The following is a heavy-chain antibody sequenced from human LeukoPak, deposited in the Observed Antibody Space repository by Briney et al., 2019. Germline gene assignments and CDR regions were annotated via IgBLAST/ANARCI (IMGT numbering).Heavy chain of an antibody. D-gene: IGHD6-13*01. CDR2: IIPIFGTA. J-gene: IGHJ4*02. V-gene: IGHV1-69*13. CDR3: ARDREAAAGTSADY. Sequence: ASVKVSCKASGGTFSSYAISWVRQAPGQGLEWMGGIIPIFGTANYAQKFQGRVTITADESTSTAYMELSSLRSEDTAVYYCARDREAAAGTSADYWGQGTLVTVSS. CDR1: GGTFSSYA.